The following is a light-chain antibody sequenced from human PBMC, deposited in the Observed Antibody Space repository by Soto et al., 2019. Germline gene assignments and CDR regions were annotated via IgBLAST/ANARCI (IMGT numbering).Light chain of an antibody. V-gene: IGKV1-33*01. CDR1: QDISNY. CDR2: DAS. J-gene: IGKJ3*01. Sequence: DIQMTQSPSSLSPSVGDRVTITCQASQDISNYLNWYRQKPGKAPKLLIYDASNLETGVPSRFSGSGSGTEFTFTISRLQTEDVGTYYCQQYDDLPLPFGPGTTVDIK. CDR3: QQYDDLPLP.